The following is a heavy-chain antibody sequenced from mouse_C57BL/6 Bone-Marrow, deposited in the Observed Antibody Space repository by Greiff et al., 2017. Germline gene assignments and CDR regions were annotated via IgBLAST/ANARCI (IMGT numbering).Heavy chain of an antibody. CDR3: ARITTGVAPFDY. V-gene: IGHV5-4*03. D-gene: IGHD1-1*01. CDR1: GFTFSSYA. Sequence: EVKLVESGGGLVKPGGSLKLSCAASGFTFSSYAMSWVRQTPEKRLEWVATISDGGSYTYSPDNVKGRFTISRDNAKNNLYLHMSHLKSEDTAMYYCARITTGVAPFDYWGQGTTLTVSS. CDR2: ISDGGSYT. J-gene: IGHJ2*01.